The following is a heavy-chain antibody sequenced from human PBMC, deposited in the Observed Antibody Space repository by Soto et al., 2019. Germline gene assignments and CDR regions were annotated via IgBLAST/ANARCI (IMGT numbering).Heavy chain of an antibody. Sequence: EALKISCKGSGYSFTSYWIGWGRQRPGKGLEWMGIIYPGDSDTRYSPSFQGQVTISADKSISTAYLQWSSLKASDSAMYYCARLGPRGSGYDHDGYWGQGPLVPASS. D-gene: IGHD5-12*01. V-gene: IGHV5-51*01. CDR3: ARLGPRGSGYDHDGY. J-gene: IGHJ4*02. CDR2: IYPGDSDT. CDR1: GYSFTSYW.